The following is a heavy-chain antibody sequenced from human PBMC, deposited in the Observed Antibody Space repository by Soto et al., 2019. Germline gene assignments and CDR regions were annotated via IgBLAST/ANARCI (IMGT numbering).Heavy chain of an antibody. CDR3: ARDRVYERYGMDV. D-gene: IGHD6-6*01. CDR2: ISYDGSNE. V-gene: IGHV3-30*03. CDR1: GFTFSSYG. J-gene: IGHJ6*02. Sequence: QVQLVESGGGVVQPGKSLRLSCAASGFTFSSYGMHWVRQAPGKGLEWMTVISYDGSNEYYADSVKGRFSISRDNSKNTLYLQMNSLRAEDTAVYYCARDRVYERYGMDVWGQGTTVAVSS.